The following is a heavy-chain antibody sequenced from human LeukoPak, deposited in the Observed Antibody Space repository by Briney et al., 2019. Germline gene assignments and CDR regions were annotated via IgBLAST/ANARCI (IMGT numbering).Heavy chain of an antibody. CDR2: ISSSGSTI. Sequence: GGSLRLSCAASGSTFSSYEMNWVRQAPGKGLEWVSYISSSGSTIYYADSVKGRFTISRDNAKNSLYLQMNSLRAEDTAVYYCARGHTAVTRHFDFWGQGTLVTVSS. V-gene: IGHV3-48*03. D-gene: IGHD4-17*01. CDR3: ARGHTAVTRHFDF. J-gene: IGHJ4*02. CDR1: GSTFSSYE.